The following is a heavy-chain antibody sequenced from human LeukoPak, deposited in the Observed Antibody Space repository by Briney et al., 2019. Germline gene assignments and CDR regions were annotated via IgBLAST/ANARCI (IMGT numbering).Heavy chain of an antibody. D-gene: IGHD6-19*01. V-gene: IGHV4-34*01. Sequence: SETLSLTCVVYGGSFSGYSWSWIRQPPGKGLEWIGEINQRRNTNYNPSLKSRVTISIDTSKNQFSLKLSSVTAADTAVYFCARHGWHAWYFDLWGRGTLVTVSS. CDR2: INQRRNT. J-gene: IGHJ2*01. CDR3: ARHGWHAWYFDL. CDR1: GGSFSGYS.